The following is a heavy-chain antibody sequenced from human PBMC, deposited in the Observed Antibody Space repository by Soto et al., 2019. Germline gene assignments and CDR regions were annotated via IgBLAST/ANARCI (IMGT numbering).Heavy chain of an antibody. V-gene: IGHV4-30-4*01. Sequence: PSETLSLTCTVSGGSISSGDYYWSWIRQPPGKGLEWIGYIYYSGSTYYNPPLKSRVTISVDTSKKQFSLKLRSVTAADTAVYYCARDLDTAMPRGAFDIWGQGTTVTVSS. CDR3: ARDLDTAMPRGAFDI. J-gene: IGHJ3*02. D-gene: IGHD5-18*01. CDR1: GGSISSGDYY. CDR2: IYYSGST.